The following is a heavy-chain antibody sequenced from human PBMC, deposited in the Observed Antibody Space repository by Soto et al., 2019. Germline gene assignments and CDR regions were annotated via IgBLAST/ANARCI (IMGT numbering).Heavy chain of an antibody. J-gene: IGHJ4*02. Sequence: SETLSLTCTVSGGSISSGGYYWSWIRQHPGKGLEWIGYIYYSWSTYYRPSLKSRVTISVDTSKNQFSLKLSYVTAAETAVYYCARVIARYSDRWGQGTLVTVSS. CDR2: IYYSWST. V-gene: IGHV4-31*03. D-gene: IGHD6-13*01. CDR1: GGSISSGGYY. CDR3: ARVIARYSDR.